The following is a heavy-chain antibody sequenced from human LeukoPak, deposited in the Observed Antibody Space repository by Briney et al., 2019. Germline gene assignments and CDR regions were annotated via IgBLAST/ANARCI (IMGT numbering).Heavy chain of an antibody. V-gene: IGHV4-61*10. Sequence: SETLSLTCTVSGGSISSSNYYWSWIRQPAGKGLEWIGYIYYSGSTNYNPSLKSRVTISVDTSKNQFSLKLSSATAADTAVYYCARGRSIFGVVIQPIFDYWGQGTLVTVSS. J-gene: IGHJ4*02. CDR2: IYYSGST. D-gene: IGHD3-3*01. CDR3: ARGRSIFGVVIQPIFDY. CDR1: GGSISSSNYY.